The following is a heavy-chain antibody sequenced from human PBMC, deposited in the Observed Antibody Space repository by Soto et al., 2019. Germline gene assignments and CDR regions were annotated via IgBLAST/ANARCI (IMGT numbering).Heavy chain of an antibody. Sequence: SQTLSLTCAISRDSVSSNSAAWNWIRQSPSRGLEWLGRTYYRSKWYNDYAVSVKSRITINPDTSKNQFSLQLNSVTPEDTAVYYCARDRNFGVVIITYYGMDVWGQGTTVTVSS. V-gene: IGHV6-1*01. CDR3: ARDRNFGVVIITYYGMDV. D-gene: IGHD3-3*01. J-gene: IGHJ6*02. CDR2: TYYRSKWYN. CDR1: RDSVSSNSAA.